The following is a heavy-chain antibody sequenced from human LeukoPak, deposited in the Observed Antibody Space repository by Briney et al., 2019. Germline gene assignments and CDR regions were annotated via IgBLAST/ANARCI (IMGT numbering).Heavy chain of an antibody. V-gene: IGHV3-15*01. CDR1: GFTFSNAW. CDR2: IKSKTDGGTT. CDR3: TSGGYSLLGGY. J-gene: IGHJ4*02. D-gene: IGHD5-18*01. Sequence: PGGSLRLSCAASGFTFSNAWMSWVRQAPGKGLEWVGRIKSKTDGGTTDYAAPAKGRFTISRDDSKNTLYLQMNSLKTEDTAVYYCTSGGYSLLGGYWGQGTLVTVSS.